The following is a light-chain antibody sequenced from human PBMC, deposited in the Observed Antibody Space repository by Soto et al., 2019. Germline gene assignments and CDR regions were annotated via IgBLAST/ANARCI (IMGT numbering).Light chain of an antibody. CDR1: QGIRTY. CDR3: RQYNDYPWT. CDR2: DAS. J-gene: IGKJ1*01. V-gene: IGKV1-8*01. Sequence: SRMNQGRPSLSAKKGDRVTNTCGASQGIRTYLDWYQKIPGKAPKLLIYDASTLQTGVPSRFRGSGGGTELNFSISSLQIDDVVIYYCRQYNDYPWTFGRGTKVDIK.